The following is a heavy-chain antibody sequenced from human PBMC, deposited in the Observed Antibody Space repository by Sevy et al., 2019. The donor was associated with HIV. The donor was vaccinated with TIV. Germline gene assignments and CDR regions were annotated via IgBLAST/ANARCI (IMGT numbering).Heavy chain of an antibody. V-gene: IGHV3-7*03. Sequence: GGSLRLSCAASGFTFSSYWMSWVRQAPGKGLEWVAHIKVDGSERCYVDSVKGRFTISRENAKNSLYLQMNSLRAEDTAVYYCARDCSSTSCLWGLDVWGQGTTVTVSS. CDR2: IKVDGSER. CDR3: ARDCSSTSCLWGLDV. D-gene: IGHD2-2*01. J-gene: IGHJ6*02. CDR1: GFTFSSYW.